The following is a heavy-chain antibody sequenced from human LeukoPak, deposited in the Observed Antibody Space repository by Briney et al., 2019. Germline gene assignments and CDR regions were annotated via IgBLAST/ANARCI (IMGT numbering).Heavy chain of an antibody. D-gene: IGHD4-23*01. Sequence: GGSLRLSCAASGVTVSSYAMNWIRQTPGKGLEWVSFITGDAGTTSYADSVKGRFTISRDNSKNTLYLQLNSLSAEDTAVYSCAKTTGNGHWLIEYWGQGTLVTVSS. CDR3: AKTTGNGHWLIEY. J-gene: IGHJ4*02. CDR2: ITGDAGTT. CDR1: GVTVSSYA. V-gene: IGHV3-23*01.